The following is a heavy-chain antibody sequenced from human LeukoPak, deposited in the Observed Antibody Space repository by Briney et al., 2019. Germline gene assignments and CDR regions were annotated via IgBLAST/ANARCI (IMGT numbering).Heavy chain of an antibody. D-gene: IGHD3-10*01. J-gene: IGHJ4*02. CDR2: IYWDDDK. Sequence: SGPTLVNPTQTLTLTCTLSGFSLSTSGVGVGWIRQPPGKALEWLALIYWDDDKYYSPSLKIRLTITRDTSKNQVVLTMTNVDPVDTGTYFCAHYYGSGSYQNRYFDYWGQGALVTVSS. CDR3: AHYYGSGSYQNRYFDY. V-gene: IGHV2-5*02. CDR1: GFSLSTSGVG.